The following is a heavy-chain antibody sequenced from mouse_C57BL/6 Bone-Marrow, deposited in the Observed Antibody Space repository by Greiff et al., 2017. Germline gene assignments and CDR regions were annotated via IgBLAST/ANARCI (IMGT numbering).Heavy chain of an antibody. CDR2: IYPSDSET. J-gene: IGHJ4*01. D-gene: IGHD2-10*01. CDR3: ARTYYGGDY. Sequence: LQQPGAELVRPGSSVKLSCKASGYTFTSYWMDWVKQRPGQGLEWIGNIYPSDSETHYNQKFKDKATLTVDKSSSTAYMQLSSLTSEDSAVYYCARTYYGGDYWGQGTSVTVSS. CDR1: GYTFTSYW. V-gene: IGHV1-61*01.